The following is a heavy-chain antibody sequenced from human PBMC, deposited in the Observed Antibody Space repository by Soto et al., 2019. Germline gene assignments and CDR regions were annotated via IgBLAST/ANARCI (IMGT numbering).Heavy chain of an antibody. CDR1: GGSISSSSYY. CDR3: ARPGDGYNYPYFDY. D-gene: IGHD5-12*01. V-gene: IGHV4-39*01. J-gene: IGHJ4*02. Sequence: LSLTCTVSGGSISSSSYYWGWIRQPPGKGLEWIGSIYYSGSTYYNPSLKSRVTISVDTSKNQFSLKLSSVTAADTAVYYCARPGDGYNYPYFDYWGQGTLVTVSS. CDR2: IYYSGST.